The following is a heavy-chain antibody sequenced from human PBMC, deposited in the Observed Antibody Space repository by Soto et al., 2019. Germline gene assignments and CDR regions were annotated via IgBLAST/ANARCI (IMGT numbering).Heavy chain of an antibody. D-gene: IGHD2-21*02. CDR2: ISSSGSTI. CDR1: GFTFSDYY. V-gene: IGHV3-11*01. J-gene: IGHJ4*02. Sequence: PVGSLRLSCAASGFTFSDYYMSWIRQAPGKGLEWVSYISSSGSTIYYADSVKGRFTISRDNAKNSLYLQMNSLRAEDTAVYYCATFVYRVVVTAATPPNDYWGQGTLVTVSS. CDR3: ATFVYRVVVTAATPPNDY.